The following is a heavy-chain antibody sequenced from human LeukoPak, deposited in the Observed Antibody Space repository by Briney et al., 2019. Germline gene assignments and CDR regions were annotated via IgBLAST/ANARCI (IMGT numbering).Heavy chain of an antibody. V-gene: IGHV1-2*02. CDR3: STEDKYCTGANCGVF. Sequence: ASVTVSCKASGYILTEYYVHWVRQAPGQGLEWMGFIIPDSGGTTYQHKFQGRVTMTRDTSISTFYMELSSLRPDDTAVYYCSTEDKYCTGANCGVFWGQGTLVTVSS. J-gene: IGHJ4*02. CDR1: GYILTEYY. D-gene: IGHD2-8*02. CDR2: IIPDSGGT.